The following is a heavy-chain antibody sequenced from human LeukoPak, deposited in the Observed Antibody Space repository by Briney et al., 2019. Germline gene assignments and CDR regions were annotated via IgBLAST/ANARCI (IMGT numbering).Heavy chain of an antibody. J-gene: IGHJ5*02. V-gene: IGHV4-59*01. D-gene: IGHD3-10*01. Sequence: KPSETLSLTCTVSGGSISSYYWSWVRQPPGKGLEWIGYMHYSGSSNYNPSLKSRLTMSVDTSKNQFSLKLSSVTAADTAVYYCARRITSNCFDPWGQGTLVTVSS. CDR2: MHYSGSS. CDR1: GGSISSYY. CDR3: ARRITSNCFDP.